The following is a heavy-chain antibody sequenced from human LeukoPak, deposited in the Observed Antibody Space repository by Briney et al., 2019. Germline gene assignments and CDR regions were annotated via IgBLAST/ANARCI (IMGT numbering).Heavy chain of an antibody. CDR1: GGSISSYY. V-gene: IGHV4-59*12. CDR2: IYYSGST. D-gene: IGHD5-18*01. Sequence: PSETLSLTCTVSGGSISSYYWSWIRQPPGKGLEWIGYIYYSGSTNYNPSLKSRVTISVDTSKNQFSLKLSSVTAADTAVYYCARGSQQLTPSNAEYFQHWGQGTLVTVSS. J-gene: IGHJ1*01. CDR3: ARGSQQLTPSNAEYFQH.